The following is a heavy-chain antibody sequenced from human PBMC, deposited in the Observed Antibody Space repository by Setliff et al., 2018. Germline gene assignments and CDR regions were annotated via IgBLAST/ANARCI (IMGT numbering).Heavy chain of an antibody. CDR3: FGAGTCSY. CDR2: INPDGSEK. J-gene: IGHJ4*02. V-gene: IGHV3-7*01. CDR1: GFTYKNDW. Sequence: GSLRLSCGASGFTYKNDWVSWVRQAPGKGLEWLASINPDGSEKYYVDSVKGRFTISRDNARNSLSLQMNSLGTEDTAVYYCFGAGTCSYWGQGTLVTVS. D-gene: IGHD3-10*01.